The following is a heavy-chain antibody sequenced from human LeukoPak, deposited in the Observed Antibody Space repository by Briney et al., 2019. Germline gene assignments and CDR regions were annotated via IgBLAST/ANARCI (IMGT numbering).Heavy chain of an antibody. J-gene: IGHJ5*02. V-gene: IGHV4-59*01. Sequence: KASETLSLTCTDSGGSIRSYYWSWIRQPPGKGLEWIGYIYYSGSTNYNPSLKSRVTISVDTSKNQFSLKLSSVTAADTAVYYCARESAGLSYYYDSSGYGRWFDPWGQGTLVTVSS. D-gene: IGHD3-22*01. CDR2: IYYSGST. CDR1: GGSIRSYY. CDR3: ARESAGLSYYYDSSGYGRWFDP.